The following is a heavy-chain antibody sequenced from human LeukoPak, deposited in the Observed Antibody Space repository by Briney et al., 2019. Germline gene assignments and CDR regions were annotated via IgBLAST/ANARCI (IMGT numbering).Heavy chain of an antibody. J-gene: IGHJ6*02. CDR1: GFTFSSYG. V-gene: IGHV3-33*08. CDR3: ARDTTLGYCSSTSCPYYYYGMDV. D-gene: IGHD2-2*01. CDR2: IWYDGSNK. Sequence: GRSLRLSCAASGFTFSSYGMHWVRQAPGKGLEWVAVIWYDGSNKYYADSVKGRFTISRDNSKNTLYLQMNSLRAEDTAVYYCARDTTLGYCSSTSCPYYYYGMDVWGQGTTVTVSS.